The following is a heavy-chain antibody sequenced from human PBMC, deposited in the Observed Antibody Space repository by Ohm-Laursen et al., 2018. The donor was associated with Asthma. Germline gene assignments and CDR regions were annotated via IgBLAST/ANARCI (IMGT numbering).Heavy chain of an antibody. Sequence: SLRLSCAASGFTFSNYGMHWVRLAPGKGLEWVAVISNDQGNEYYADSVKGRFTISRDNSKNTLYLQMNSLRAEDTAVYYCARDLEVGASYYYYYGMDVWGQGTTVTVSS. J-gene: IGHJ6*02. CDR2: ISNDQGNE. D-gene: IGHD1-26*01. V-gene: IGHV3-30*03. CDR1: GFTFSNYG. CDR3: ARDLEVGASYYYYYGMDV.